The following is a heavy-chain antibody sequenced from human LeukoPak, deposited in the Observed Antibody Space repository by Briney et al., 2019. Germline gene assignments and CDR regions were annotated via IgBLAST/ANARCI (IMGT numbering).Heavy chain of an antibody. D-gene: IGHD6-13*01. Sequence: ASVKVSCKASGYTFTSYYMHWVRQAPGQGLEWMGIINPSGGSTSYAQKFQGRVTITRDTSTSAVYMELSSLRSEDTAVYYCARDKDSSSWYDVGWFDPWGQGTLVTVSS. CDR3: ARDKDSSSWYDVGWFDP. J-gene: IGHJ5*02. V-gene: IGHV1-46*01. CDR2: INPSGGST. CDR1: GYTFTSYY.